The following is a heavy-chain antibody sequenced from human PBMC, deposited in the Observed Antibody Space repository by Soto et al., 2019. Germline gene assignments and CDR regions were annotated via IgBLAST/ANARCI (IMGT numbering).Heavy chain of an antibody. CDR1: GYTXSSYD. CDR3: ARGGWWFDP. Sequence: SXKVSFKASGYTXSSYDINLVRQATGQGLEWMGWMNPNSCNTGYAQKFQGRVTMTRKTSISTAYMEMSSLRYEDTAVYYCARGGWWFDPWGQGTLGTVS. CDR2: MNPNSCNT. V-gene: IGHV1-8*01. D-gene: IGHD2-15*01. J-gene: IGHJ5*02.